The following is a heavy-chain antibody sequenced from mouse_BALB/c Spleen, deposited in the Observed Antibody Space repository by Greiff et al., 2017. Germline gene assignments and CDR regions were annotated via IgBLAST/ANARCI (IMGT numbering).Heavy chain of an antibody. CDR3: ARDTKDGYVFDD. CDR2: ISTYYGNT. CDR1: GYTFTDYA. D-gene: IGHD2-2*01. J-gene: IGHJ2*01. V-gene: IGHV1-67*01. Sequence: QVQLQQSGPELVRPGVSVKISCKGSGYTFTDYAMHWVKQSHAKSLEWIGVISTYYGNTNYNQKFKGKATMTVDKSSSTAYMELARLTSEDSDIYYGARDTKDGYVFDDWGQGTTRTVAS.